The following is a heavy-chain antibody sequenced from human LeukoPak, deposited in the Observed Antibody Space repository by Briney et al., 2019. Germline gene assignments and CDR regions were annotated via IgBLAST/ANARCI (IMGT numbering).Heavy chain of an antibody. CDR2: ISWNSGSI. CDR3: AKGSQAVVGATPDY. J-gene: IGHJ4*02. Sequence: PGGSLRLSCAASGFTFDDYAMHWVRQAPGKGLGWVSGISWNSGSIGYADSVKGRFTISRDNAKNSLYLQMNSLRAEDTALYYCAKGSQAVVGATPDYWGQRTLVTVSS. CDR1: GFTFDDYA. D-gene: IGHD1-26*01. V-gene: IGHV3-9*01.